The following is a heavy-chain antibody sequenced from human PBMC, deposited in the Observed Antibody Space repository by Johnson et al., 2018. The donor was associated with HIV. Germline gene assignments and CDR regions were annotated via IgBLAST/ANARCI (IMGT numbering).Heavy chain of an antibody. CDR3: AKDSSRYYDSRGAFDI. J-gene: IGHJ3*02. Sequence: VQLVESGGGLVQSGGSLRVFCAASGFTFSNYWMSWVRQAPGKGLEWVANIKQDGSEKYYVDAVKGRFTISRDNAKNSLYLQMNSLRAEDTALYYCAKDSSRYYDSRGAFDIWGQGTMVTVSS. CDR1: GFTFSNYW. CDR2: IKQDGSEK. V-gene: IGHV3-7*05. D-gene: IGHD3-22*01.